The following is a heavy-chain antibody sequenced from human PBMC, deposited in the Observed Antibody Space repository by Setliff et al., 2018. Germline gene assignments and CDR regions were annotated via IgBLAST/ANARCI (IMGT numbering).Heavy chain of an antibody. V-gene: IGHV1-18*04. CDR3: ARASDSGYYHQRDAFDI. Sequence: ASVKVSCKASGYSFQRYGINWLRQAPGQGLEWLGWISSYNGNTKYAQTVQDRIRVTTDTSTSTSYMELRSLRSDDTAVYFCARASDSGYYHQRDAFDIWGQGTRVTVSS. CDR1: GYSFQRYG. D-gene: IGHD3-22*01. J-gene: IGHJ3*02. CDR2: ISSYNGNT.